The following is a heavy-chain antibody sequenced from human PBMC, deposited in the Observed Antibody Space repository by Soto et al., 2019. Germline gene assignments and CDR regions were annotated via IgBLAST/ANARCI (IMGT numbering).Heavy chain of an antibody. D-gene: IGHD6-13*01. J-gene: IGHJ4*02. V-gene: IGHV4-39*01. CDR1: GGSSSNSNYY. CDR2: IYHSGSP. CDR3: VRIADGRIGY. Sequence: ETVSVTCIVSGGSSSNSNYYWGWIRQPPGKGLEWIGSIYHSGSPYYNPSLKSRVTISGDTSKNQLSLKLSSVTATDTAVYYFVRIADGRIGYWGQGSPFPVSS.